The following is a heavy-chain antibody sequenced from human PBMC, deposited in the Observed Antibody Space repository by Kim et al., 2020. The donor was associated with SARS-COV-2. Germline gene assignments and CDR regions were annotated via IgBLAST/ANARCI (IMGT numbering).Heavy chain of an antibody. CDR1: GYTFTSYY. V-gene: IGHV1-46*01. CDR3: ARDALDMVRGVFFGATKNWFDP. D-gene: IGHD3-10*01. CDR2: INPSGGST. J-gene: IGHJ5*02. Sequence: ASVKVSCKASGYTFTSYYMHWVRQAPGQGLEWMGIINPSGGSTSYAQKFQGRVTMTRDTSTSTVYMELSSLRSEDTAVYYCARDALDMVRGVFFGATKNWFDPWGQGTLVTVSS.